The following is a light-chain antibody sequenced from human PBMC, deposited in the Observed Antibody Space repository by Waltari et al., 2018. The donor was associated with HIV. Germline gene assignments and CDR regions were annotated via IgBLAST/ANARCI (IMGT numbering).Light chain of an antibody. V-gene: IGLV2-14*03. CDR1: SGDIRYFSS. J-gene: IGLJ1*01. Sequence: QSALTQPASVSGSPGQSVAITCTSTSGDIRYFSSVSWYFHVPGKAPQLIIYDVSQRPSCISHRFSGFESGAAASLMIFGLQSEDEGDYYCLAYTHHGTYVFGSGT. CDR3: LAYTHHGTYV. CDR2: DVS.